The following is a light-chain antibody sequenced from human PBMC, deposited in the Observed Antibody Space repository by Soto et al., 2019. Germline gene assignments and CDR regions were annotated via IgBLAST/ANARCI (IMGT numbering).Light chain of an antibody. Sequence: QSVLTQPPSVSGAPGQRVTISCIGSSSNIGAGYDVHWYQQPPGTAPKLLIYGDNNRPSGVPDRFSGSKSGTSASLAITGLQAEDEADYYCQSYASSLRGSLSAFGTGTKVTVL. J-gene: IGLJ1*01. CDR2: GDN. CDR3: QSYASSLRGSLSA. CDR1: SSNIGAGYD. V-gene: IGLV1-40*01.